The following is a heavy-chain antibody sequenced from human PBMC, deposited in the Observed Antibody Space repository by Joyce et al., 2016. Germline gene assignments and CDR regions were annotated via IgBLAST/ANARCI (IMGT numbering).Heavy chain of an antibody. Sequence: QVQLQVSGPGLVKPSETLSLTCTGSGGSVSSGRYSWSWIRQPPGKGLEWIGYIYYSESTNYNPSLKSRVTISVDTSKNQFSLNLSSVTAADTAVYYCASHFRGDAFDIWGQGTMVTVSS. CDR1: GGSVSSGRYS. CDR2: IYYSEST. D-gene: IGHD3-3*02. J-gene: IGHJ3*02. V-gene: IGHV4-61*01. CDR3: ASHFRGDAFDI.